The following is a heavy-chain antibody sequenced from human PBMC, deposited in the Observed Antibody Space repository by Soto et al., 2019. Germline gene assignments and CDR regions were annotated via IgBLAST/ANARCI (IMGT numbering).Heavy chain of an antibody. CDR1: RFTFSDYA. V-gene: IGHV3-23*01. Sequence: DVQLLESGGGLVQPGGSLTLSCAASRFTFSDYAMSWVRQAPGKGLEWVSAIGGGGADTYYADSVKGRFTISRDNSRSTLYLQMNSLRDEDTAVYYCAKDAVPYNGKWDWFHSWGQGTLVTVSS. CDR2: IGGGGADT. J-gene: IGHJ5*01. D-gene: IGHD1-26*01. CDR3: AKDAVPYNGKWDWFHS.